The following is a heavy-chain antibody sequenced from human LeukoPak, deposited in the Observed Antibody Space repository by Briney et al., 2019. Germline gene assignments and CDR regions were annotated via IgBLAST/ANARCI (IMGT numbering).Heavy chain of an antibody. CDR2: INPNSGGT. CDR1: GYTFTGYY. J-gene: IGHJ4*02. V-gene: IGHV1-2*02. CDR3: ATDRRGYSGYDYGY. D-gene: IGHD5-12*01. Sequence: ASVKVSCEASGYTFTGYYMHWVRQAPGQGLEWMGWINPNSGGTNYAQKFQGRVTMTRDTSISTAYMELSRLRSDDTAVYYCATDRRGYSGYDYGYWGQGTLVTVSS.